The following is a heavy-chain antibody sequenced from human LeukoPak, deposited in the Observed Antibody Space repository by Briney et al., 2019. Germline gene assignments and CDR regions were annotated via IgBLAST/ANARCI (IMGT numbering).Heavy chain of an antibody. CDR3: ARAIRL. D-gene: IGHD1-1*01. Sequence: GGSLRLSCTASGFTFSDYSVNWVRQAPGKGLEWVSCITGISDIYYADSVKGRFTISSDNAKNSVYLQMSSLRAEDTCIYCCARAIRLWGQGTLVTVSS. J-gene: IGHJ1*01. CDR2: ITGISDI. CDR1: GFTFSDYS. V-gene: IGHV3-69-1*02.